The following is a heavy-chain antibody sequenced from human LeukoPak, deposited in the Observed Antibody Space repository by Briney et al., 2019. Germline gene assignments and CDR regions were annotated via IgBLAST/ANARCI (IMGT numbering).Heavy chain of an antibody. CDR3: AKHDSSSDF. CDR1: GFIFSSYG. Sequence: GGSLRLSCAASGFIFSSYGMHWVRQPPGKGLEWVAFIRSDGSDTYSAASVKGRFTISRDNSKNTLWLQMNSLRAEDTAMYYCAKHDSSSDFWGQGTLVTVSS. J-gene: IGHJ4*02. CDR2: IRSDGSDT. D-gene: IGHD3-22*01. V-gene: IGHV3-30*02.